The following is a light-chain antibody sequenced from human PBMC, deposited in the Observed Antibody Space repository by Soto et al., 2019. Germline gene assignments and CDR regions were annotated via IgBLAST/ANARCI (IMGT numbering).Light chain of an antibody. CDR2: DVS. Sequence: QSVLTQPASVSGSPGQSITISCTGTSSDVAAYNYVSWYQQHPGKAPKLMVYDVSNRPSGVSNRFSGSKPGNTASLTISGLQAEDEADYYCSSYTSGGNYVFGTGTKLTVL. CDR1: SSDVAAYNY. J-gene: IGLJ1*01. V-gene: IGLV2-14*03. CDR3: SSYTSGGNYV.